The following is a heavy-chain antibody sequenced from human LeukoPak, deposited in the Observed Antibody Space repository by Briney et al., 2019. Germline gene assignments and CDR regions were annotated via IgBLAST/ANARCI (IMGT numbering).Heavy chain of an antibody. J-gene: IGHJ4*02. CDR1: GYTFTSYG. Sequence: ASVKVSCKASGYTFTSYGISWVRQAPGQGLEWMGWISAYNGNTNYAQKLQGRATMTTDTSTSTAYMELRSLRSDDTAVYYCARANYYDSSGYYPVVVGDLDYWGQGTLVTVSS. D-gene: IGHD3-22*01. V-gene: IGHV1-18*01. CDR3: ARANYYDSSGYYPVVVGDLDY. CDR2: ISAYNGNT.